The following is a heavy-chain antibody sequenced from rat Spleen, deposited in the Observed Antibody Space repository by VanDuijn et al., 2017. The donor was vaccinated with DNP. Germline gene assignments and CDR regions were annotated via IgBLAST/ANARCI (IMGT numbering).Heavy chain of an antibody. CDR1: GFSLTSYG. D-gene: IGHD1-1*01. CDR3: ARDEGYYSGENWFAY. CDR2: MWTGGST. J-gene: IGHJ3*01. V-gene: IGHV2-4*01. Sequence: QVQLKESGPGLVQPSQTLSLTCTVSGFSLTSYGVSWVRQPPTKGLEWMGVMWTGGSTAYNSLLKSRLNISRDISKSQVFLKMNSLQPEDTATYYCARDEGYYSGENWFAYWGQGTLVTVSS.